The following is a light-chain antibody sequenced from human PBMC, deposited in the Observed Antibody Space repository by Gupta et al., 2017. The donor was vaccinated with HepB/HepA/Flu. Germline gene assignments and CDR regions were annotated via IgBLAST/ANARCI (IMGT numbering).Light chain of an antibody. V-gene: IGKV3-15*01. J-gene: IGKJ4*01. CDR3: QQYNNSIT. CDR1: QRISSD. Sequence: EIVLTQSPDTLSVSPGERATLSCRDSQRISSDLAWYQKKPGQAPRLIMYGASTRATGIPARFSGSGSGKEFTLTISSQQYEDCAVYYGQQYNNSITFGGGTKVEIK. CDR2: GAS.